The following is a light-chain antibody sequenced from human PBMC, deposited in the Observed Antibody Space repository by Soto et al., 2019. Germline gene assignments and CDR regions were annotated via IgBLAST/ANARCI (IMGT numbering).Light chain of an antibody. CDR2: STS. CDR1: HSISGNY. Sequence: EIVLSQSPGTLSLSPGERATLSCRASHSISGNYLAWYQEKCDQAPRLLIYSTSSRATGIPDRFSGSGSGTDFTLTTSRLEPEDGAVYHCEQYGSLPWTCGQGTKLEI. J-gene: IGKJ1*01. CDR3: EQYGSLPWT. V-gene: IGKV3-20*01.